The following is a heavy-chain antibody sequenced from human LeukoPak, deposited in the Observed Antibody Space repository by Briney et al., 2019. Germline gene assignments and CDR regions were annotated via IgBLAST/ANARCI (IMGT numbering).Heavy chain of an antibody. CDR2: ISGSGGST. V-gene: IGHV3-23*01. J-gene: IGHJ6*02. CDR1: GFTFSSYA. Sequence: TGGSLRLSCAASGFTFSSYAMSWVRQAPGKGLEWVSAISGSGGSTYYADSVKGRFTISRDNSKNTLYLQMNSLRAEDTAVYYCAKVRYSSTSCQGRSFYYYYGMDVWGQGTTVTVSS. CDR3: AKVRYSSTSCQGRSFYYYYGMDV. D-gene: IGHD2-2*01.